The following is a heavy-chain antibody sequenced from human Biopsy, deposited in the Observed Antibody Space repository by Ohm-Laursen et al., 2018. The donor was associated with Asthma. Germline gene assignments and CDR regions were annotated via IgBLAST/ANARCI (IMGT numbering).Heavy chain of an antibody. CDR3: ARVFESSEWVPFYHFGLDV. Sequence: SLRLSCAASGFAVSGDYMFWVRQAPGKGLEWVSVIYSGGTSHTADSVRGRFTISRDYSKNTLYLLMNSLRAEDTAIYYCARVFESSEWVPFYHFGLDVWGQGTTVIVSS. D-gene: IGHD6-25*01. CDR2: IYSGGTS. CDR1: GFAVSGDY. J-gene: IGHJ6*02. V-gene: IGHV3-53*01.